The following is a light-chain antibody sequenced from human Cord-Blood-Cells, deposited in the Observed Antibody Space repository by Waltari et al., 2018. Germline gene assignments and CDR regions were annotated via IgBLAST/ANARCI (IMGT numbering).Light chain of an antibody. CDR3: QHYVNLPLT. Sequence: EIVLTQSPGTLSLSPGERATLSCRASQSVSRALAWYQQKPGQAPRLLIYAASTRATGVRDRFCGSESGTDFSHTISRLDPEDFAVYYCQHYVNLPLTFGQAAKVEI. CDR2: AAS. V-gene: IGKV3-20*01. CDR1: QSVSRA. J-gene: IGKJ1*01.